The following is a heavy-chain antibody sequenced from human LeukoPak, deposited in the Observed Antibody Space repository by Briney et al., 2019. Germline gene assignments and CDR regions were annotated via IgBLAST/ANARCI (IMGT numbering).Heavy chain of an antibody. CDR1: GFTFSSYW. J-gene: IGHJ4*02. V-gene: IGHV3-7*01. Sequence: GGSLRLSCAASGFTFSSYWMSWVRQAPGKGLEWVANIKQDGSEKYYVDSVKSRFTISRDNAKNSLYLQMNSLRAEDTAVYYCARVPIMYYDFWSGYYFDYWGQGTLVTVSS. CDR3: ARVPIMYYDFWSGYYFDY. CDR2: IKQDGSEK. D-gene: IGHD3-3*01.